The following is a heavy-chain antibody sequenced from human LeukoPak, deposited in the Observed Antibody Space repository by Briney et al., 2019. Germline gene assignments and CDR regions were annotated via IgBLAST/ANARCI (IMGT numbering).Heavy chain of an antibody. Sequence: QTGGSLRLSCAASVFTLSSYCMHWVRQAPGKGLEWVAMISYDGSNKQYTDFVKGRFTISRDNSKNTLYLQMNSLRAEDTAVYHCAKDLYSSGWYNYFDPWGQGALVTVSS. CDR2: ISYDGSNK. CDR3: AKDLYSSGWYNYFDP. J-gene: IGHJ5*02. CDR1: VFTLSSYC. D-gene: IGHD6-19*01. V-gene: IGHV3-30*18.